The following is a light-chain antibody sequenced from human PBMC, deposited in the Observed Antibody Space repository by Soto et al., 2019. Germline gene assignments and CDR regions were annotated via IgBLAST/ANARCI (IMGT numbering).Light chain of an antibody. CDR1: SSDVGGYNY. CDR3: ATWDDSLNGVL. CDR2: EVS. J-gene: IGLJ2*01. V-gene: IGLV2-14*01. Sequence: QSVLTQPASVSGSPGQSITISCTGTSSDVGGYNYVSWYQQHPGKAPKLRIYEVSNRPSGVSNRFSGSKSGNTASLTISGLQAEDEADYYCATWDDSLNGVLLGGGTKLTVL.